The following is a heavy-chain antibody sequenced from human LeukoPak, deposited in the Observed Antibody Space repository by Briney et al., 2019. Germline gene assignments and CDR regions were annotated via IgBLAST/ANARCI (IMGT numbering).Heavy chain of an antibody. D-gene: IGHD1-26*01. CDR3: ARWEIRGSAHQLDY. CDR1: GFTLSSHW. Sequence: GGSLRLSCAASGFTLSSHWTNWVRQALGKGLEWVADIKQDGSEKYYVGSVKGRFTISRDNAKNSMYLQMNSLRAEDTAVYYCARWEIRGSAHQLDYWGRGTLVTVSS. CDR2: IKQDGSEK. J-gene: IGHJ4*02. V-gene: IGHV3-7*01.